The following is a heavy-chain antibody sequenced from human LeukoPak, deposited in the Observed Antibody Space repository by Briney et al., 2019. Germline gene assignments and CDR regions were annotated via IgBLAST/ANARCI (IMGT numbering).Heavy chain of an antibody. CDR1: GYSFTNHD. J-gene: IGHJ4*02. CDR3: AGNSGLADC. CDR2: MNPNSGNT. D-gene: IGHD5-12*01. Sequence: ASVKVSRKASGYSFTNHDISWVRQATGQGLEWMGWMNPNSGNTGYAEKFQGRVTMTRDNSITTAYMELSSRRSEDTAVYYCAGNSGLADCWGQGTLVTVSS. V-gene: IGHV1-8*01.